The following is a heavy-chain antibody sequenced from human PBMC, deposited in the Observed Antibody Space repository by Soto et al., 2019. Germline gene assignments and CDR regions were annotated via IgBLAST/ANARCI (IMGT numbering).Heavy chain of an antibody. CDR2: ISSNGGST. D-gene: IGHD3-16*01. J-gene: IGHJ5*01. V-gene: IGHV3-64*01. CDR1: GFTFSSYA. CDR3: ARGFGGTGPVWSNCFDS. Sequence: GGSLRLSCAASGFTFSSYAMHWVRQAPGKGLEYVSAISSNGGSTYYANSVKGRFTISRDNSKNTLYLQMGSLRAEDMAVYYCARGFGGTGPVWSNCFDSWGQGTLVTVSS.